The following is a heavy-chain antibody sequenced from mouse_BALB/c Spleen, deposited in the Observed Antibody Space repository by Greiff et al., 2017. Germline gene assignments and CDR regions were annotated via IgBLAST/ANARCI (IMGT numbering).Heavy chain of an antibody. J-gene: IGHJ3*01. D-gene: IGHD2-1*01. CDR1: GFYIKDTY. Sequence: EVQLQQSGAELVKPGASVKLSCTASGFYIKDTYMHWVKQRPEQGLEWIGRIDPANGNTKYDPKFQGKATITADTSSNTAYLQLSSLTSEDTAVYYCARGNYGNYVWFAYWGQGTLVTVSA. CDR2: IDPANGNT. CDR3: ARGNYGNYVWFAY. V-gene: IGHV14-3*02.